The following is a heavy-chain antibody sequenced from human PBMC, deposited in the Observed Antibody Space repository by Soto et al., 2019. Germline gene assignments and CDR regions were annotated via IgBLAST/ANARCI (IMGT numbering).Heavy chain of an antibody. V-gene: IGHV4-61*01. CDR3: ATMASFSGYYVFDY. J-gene: IGHJ4*02. D-gene: IGHD3-22*01. CDR1: AGSVSSGSYY. CDR2: IYHSGST. Sequence: QVQLQESGPGLVKPSETLSLTCTVSAGSVSSGSYYWSWIRQPPGKGLEWIGYIYHSGSTNYNPSLKSRITISVDTSKNQCPLKMSSVTAADTAVYYCATMASFSGYYVFDYWGQGTLVTVSS.